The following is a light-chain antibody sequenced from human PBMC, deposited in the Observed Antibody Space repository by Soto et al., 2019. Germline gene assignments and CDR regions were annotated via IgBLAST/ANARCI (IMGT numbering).Light chain of an antibody. CDR2: TNN. V-gene: IGLV1-44*01. CDR1: TSNIESHS. J-gene: IGLJ1*01. CDR3: ATWDDSRNGV. Sequence: QSALTQPPSASGTPGQRITISCSGSTSNIESHSVNWFQQVAGTAPKLLINTNNQRPSGVPDRFSGSKSGASASLAISGLQSEDEATYYCATWDDSRNGVFGTGTKVTVL.